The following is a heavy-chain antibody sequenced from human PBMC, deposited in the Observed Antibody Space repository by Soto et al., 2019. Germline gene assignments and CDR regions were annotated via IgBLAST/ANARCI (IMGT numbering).Heavy chain of an antibody. Sequence: QVQLVQSGAEEKKPGASVKVYCKASGYTFTSHAMHWVRQAPGQKLEWMGWINAGNGNTKYSQKFQGRVTITTDTSASTAYMELSSLRSEDTAVYYCARDGIAAAGTSWFDPWCQGTLVTVSS. CDR2: INAGNGNT. J-gene: IGHJ5*02. D-gene: IGHD6-13*01. CDR1: GYTFTSHA. V-gene: IGHV1-3*05. CDR3: ARDGIAAAGTSWFDP.